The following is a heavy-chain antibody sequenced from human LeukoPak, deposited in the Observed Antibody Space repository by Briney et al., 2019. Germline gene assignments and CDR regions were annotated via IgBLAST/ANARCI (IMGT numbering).Heavy chain of an antibody. D-gene: IGHD6-6*01. CDR2: ISSSSSYI. V-gene: IGHV3-21*01. CDR3: ARGGVYSSSAPDY. J-gene: IGHJ4*02. Sequence: GGSLRLSCAASGFTFSSYSMNWVRQAPGKGLEWVSSISSSSSYIYYADSVKGRFTISRDNAENTLYLQMNSLRAEDTAVYYCARGGVYSSSAPDYWGQGTLVTVSS. CDR1: GFTFSSYS.